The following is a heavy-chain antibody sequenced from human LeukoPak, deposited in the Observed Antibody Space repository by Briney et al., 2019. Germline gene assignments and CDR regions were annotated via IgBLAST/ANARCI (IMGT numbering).Heavy chain of an antibody. Sequence: GGSLRLSCAASGVTFSSYSMNCVLQAPGKGLEWGSSISSSRRYIYYPASVKGRFTISKDNSNNSLYLQMNSLRAEDTAVYYCARDQGAMASAGMAVWGQGTTVTVSS. CDR1: GVTFSSYS. D-gene: IGHD1-26*01. CDR3: ARDQGAMASAGMAV. J-gene: IGHJ6*02. V-gene: IGHV3-21*01. CDR2: ISSSRRYI.